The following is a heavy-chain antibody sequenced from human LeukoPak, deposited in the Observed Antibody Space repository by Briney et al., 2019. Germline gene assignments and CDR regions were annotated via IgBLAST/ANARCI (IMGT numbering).Heavy chain of an antibody. J-gene: IGHJ4*02. D-gene: IGHD6-13*01. Sequence: GRSLRLSCAASGFTFSDYAMHWVRQAPGKGLEWVAVIWYDGSNKYYADSVKGRFTISRDNSKNTVFLQMNSLRAEDTAVYYCAKGGVAAARDYWGQGTLVTVSS. V-gene: IGHV3-33*06. CDR1: GFTFSDYA. CDR3: AKGGVAAARDY. CDR2: IWYDGSNK.